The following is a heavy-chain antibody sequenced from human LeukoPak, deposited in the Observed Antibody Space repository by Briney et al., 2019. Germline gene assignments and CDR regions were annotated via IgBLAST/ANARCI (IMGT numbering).Heavy chain of an antibody. CDR3: ARDKSPGDKDYFDY. CDR1: GYTFTGYY. D-gene: IGHD7-27*01. J-gene: IGHJ4*02. CDR2: INPNSGGT. Sequence: EASVKVSCKASGYTFTGYYMHWVRQAPGQGLEWMGWINPNSGGTNYAQKFQGRVTMTRDTSISTAYMELSRLRSDDTAVYYCARDKSPGDKDYFDYWGQGTLVTVFS. V-gene: IGHV1-2*02.